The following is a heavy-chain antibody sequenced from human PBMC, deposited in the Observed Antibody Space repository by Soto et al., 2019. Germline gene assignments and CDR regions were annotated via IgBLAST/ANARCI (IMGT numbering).Heavy chain of an antibody. CDR3: AKGDGDYYYYYYMDV. Sequence: GGSLRLSCAASGFTFSSYAMSWVRQAPGKGLEWVSAISGSGGSTYYADSVKGRFTISRDNSKNTLYLQMNSLRAEDTAVYYCAKGDGDYYYYYYMDVWGKGTTVTVSS. D-gene: IGHD4-17*01. J-gene: IGHJ6*03. V-gene: IGHV3-23*01. CDR1: GFTFSSYA. CDR2: ISGSGGST.